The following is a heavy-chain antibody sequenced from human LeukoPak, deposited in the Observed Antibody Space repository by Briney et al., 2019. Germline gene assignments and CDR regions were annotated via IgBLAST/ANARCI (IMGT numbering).Heavy chain of an antibody. V-gene: IGHV3-21*01. J-gene: IGHJ6*02. CDR2: ISSSSSYI. Sequence: GGSLRLSCAASGFTFSSYSMNWVRQAPGKGREGVSSISSSSSYIYYADSVKGQFTISRDNAKNSLYLQMNSLRAEDTAVYYCARAPKYSSGWYRDYCGMDVWGQGTTVTVSS. D-gene: IGHD6-19*01. CDR3: ARAPKYSSGWYRDYCGMDV. CDR1: GFTFSSYS.